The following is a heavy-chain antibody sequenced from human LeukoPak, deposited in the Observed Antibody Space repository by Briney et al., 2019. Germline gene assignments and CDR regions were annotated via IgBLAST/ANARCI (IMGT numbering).Heavy chain of an antibody. Sequence: PGGSLRLSCAASGFSVRNNYVSWVRQAPGEGLEWISAVYSGGDTYYIESVRGRFTISRDNSKNTIHLQMNGLTPEDTAMYYCARDSTGASVWGKGTTVTVSS. CDR3: ARDSTGASV. CDR2: VYSGGDT. V-gene: IGHV3-53*01. CDR1: GFSVRNNY. D-gene: IGHD1-14*01. J-gene: IGHJ6*04.